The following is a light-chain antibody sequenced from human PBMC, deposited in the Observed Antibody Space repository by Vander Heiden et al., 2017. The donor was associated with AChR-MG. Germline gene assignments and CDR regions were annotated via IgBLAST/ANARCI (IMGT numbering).Light chain of an antibody. CDR1: QSISSD. V-gene: IGKV1-39*01. CDR3: HLTYDVPRT. J-gene: IGKJ1*01. CDR2: GAS. Sequence: DIQMTQSPSSLSASVGDRVTITCRASQSISSDLNWYQQTPGKAPKLLIHGASSLQSGVPSRFPGSGSGTDFTLTISRLQPEDFRNYYCHLTYDVPRTFGQGTKVEMK.